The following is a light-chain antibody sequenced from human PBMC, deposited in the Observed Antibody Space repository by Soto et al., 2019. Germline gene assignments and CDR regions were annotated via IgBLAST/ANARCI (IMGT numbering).Light chain of an antibody. CDR3: QQYXXLRT. CDR1: QDISNY. CDR2: DAS. Sequence: DIQMTQSPSSLSASVGDRVTITCQASQDISNYLNWYQQKPGKAPKLLXYDASNLETGVPSRFXXXGXGTXXXXXXXXXXXXDIXXYYXQQYXXLRTFGQGTKLEIK. J-gene: IGKJ2*01. V-gene: IGKV1-33*01.